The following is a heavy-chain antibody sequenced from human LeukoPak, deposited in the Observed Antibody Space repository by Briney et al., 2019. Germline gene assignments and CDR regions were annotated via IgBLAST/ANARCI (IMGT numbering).Heavy chain of an antibody. CDR1: GYTFTSYY. CDR2: INPSGGST. CDR3: ARDYSGSGSYYDNWFDP. J-gene: IGHJ5*02. D-gene: IGHD3-10*01. Sequence: ASVKVSCKASGYTFTSYYMHWVRQAPGQGLEWMGIINPSGGSTSYAQKFQGRVTMTRDTSTSTVYMELSSLRSEDTAVYYCARDYSGSGSYYDNWFDPWGQGTLVTVSS. V-gene: IGHV1-46*01.